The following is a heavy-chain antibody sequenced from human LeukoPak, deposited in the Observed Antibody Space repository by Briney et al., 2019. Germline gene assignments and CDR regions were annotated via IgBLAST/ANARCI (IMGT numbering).Heavy chain of an antibody. J-gene: IGHJ4*02. CDR3: ARATAAGRTKGTFDY. D-gene: IGHD6-13*01. CDR1: GFTFSSYA. CDR2: ISGSGGNT. Sequence: PGGSLRLSCAASGFTFSSYAMSWVRQAPGKGLEWVSAISGSGGNTYYADSVKGRFTISRDNSKNTLYLQMNSLRAEDTAVYYCARATAAGRTKGTFDYWGQGTLVTVSS. V-gene: IGHV3-23*01.